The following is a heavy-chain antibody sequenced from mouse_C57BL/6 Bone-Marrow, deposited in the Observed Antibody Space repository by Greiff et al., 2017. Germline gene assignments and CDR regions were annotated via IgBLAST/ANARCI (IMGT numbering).Heavy chain of an antibody. CDR2: INPSNGGT. V-gene: IGHV1-53*01. CDR3: ARSDIYYYGSSYP. D-gene: IGHD1-1*01. Sequence: QVQLQQPGTELVKPGASVKLSCKASGYTFTSYWMHWVKQRPGQGLEWIGNINPSNGGTNYNEKFKSKATLTVDKSSSTAYMQLSSLTSEDSAVYYWARSDIYYYGSSYPWGQGTTLTVSS. CDR1: GYTFTSYW. J-gene: IGHJ2*01.